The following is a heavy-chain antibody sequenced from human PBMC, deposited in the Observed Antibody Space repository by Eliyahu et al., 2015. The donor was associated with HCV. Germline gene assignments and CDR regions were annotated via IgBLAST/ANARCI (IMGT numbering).Heavy chain of an antibody. J-gene: IGHJ4*02. CDR2: IYYTGSA. Sequence: QVQLQESGPGLVKPSETLSLTCTVXGGSINSYYWGWIRQPPGKGPEWIGYIYYTGSANYNPSPKSRVIISVDTSKNQFSLNLSSVSAADTAVYYCARRVRVTLFDSWGQGTPVTVSS. CDR3: ARRVRVTLFDS. D-gene: IGHD3-10*01. V-gene: IGHV4-59*08. CDR1: GGSINSYY.